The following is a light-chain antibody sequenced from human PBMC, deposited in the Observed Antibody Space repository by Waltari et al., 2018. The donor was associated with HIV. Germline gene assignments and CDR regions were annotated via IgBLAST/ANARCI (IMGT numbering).Light chain of an antibody. CDR3: QRYGRSRT. V-gene: IGKV3-20*01. CDR2: SAS. J-gene: IGKJ1*01. Sequence: IVLTPSPGTLSLSPGETATLSCRASQRVSSTSLALYQQKPGQSPRLLIYSASTRANGIPDRFSGSGSGTDFSLTISRLEPEDFAVYYCQRYGRSRTFGQGTKVEIK. CDR1: QRVSSTS.